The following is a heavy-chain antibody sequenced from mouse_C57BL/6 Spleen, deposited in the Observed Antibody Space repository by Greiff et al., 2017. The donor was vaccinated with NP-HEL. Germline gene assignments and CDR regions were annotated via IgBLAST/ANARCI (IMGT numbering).Heavy chain of an antibody. CDR3: ARGDLFWYFDY. D-gene: IGHD2-3*01. J-gene: IGHJ2*01. Sequence: QVQLQQSGPELVKPGASVKISCKASGYSFTSYYIHWVKQRPGQGLEWIGWIYPGSGNTKYNEKFKGKATLTADTSSSTAYMQLSSLTSEDSAVYYCARGDLFWYFDYWGQGTTLTVSS. CDR2: IYPGSGNT. CDR1: GYSFTSYY. V-gene: IGHV1-66*01.